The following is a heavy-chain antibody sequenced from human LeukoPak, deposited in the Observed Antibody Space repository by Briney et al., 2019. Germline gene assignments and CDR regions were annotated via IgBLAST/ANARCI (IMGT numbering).Heavy chain of an antibody. J-gene: IGHJ3*02. D-gene: IGHD2-21*02. V-gene: IGHV3-21*01. Sequence: GGSLRLSCAASGFTFSSYSMNGVHQAPRMGLDWVSFIRSRRSYIYYTDSVKCRFTISRDNAKNTLYLQMNSLRAEDTALYYCARQRCGGDCYSGAFDIWGQGTMVTVSS. CDR3: ARQRCGGDCYSGAFDI. CDR2: IRSRRSYI. CDR1: GFTFSSYS.